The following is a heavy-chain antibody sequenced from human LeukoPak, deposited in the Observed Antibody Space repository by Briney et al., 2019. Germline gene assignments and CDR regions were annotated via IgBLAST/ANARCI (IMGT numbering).Heavy chain of an antibody. V-gene: IGHV3-23*01. CDR1: GFTFNTYA. J-gene: IGHJ4*02. D-gene: IGHD2-2*01. Sequence: PGGSLRLSCAASGFTFNTYAMSWVRQAPGKGLEWVSAISGSGDSPYHADSVKSRFTISRDNSKNTLYLQMNSLRAEDTAVYYCAKDLSCSSASCRPDYWGQGTLVTVSS. CDR3: AKDLSCSSASCRPDY. CDR2: ISGSGDSP.